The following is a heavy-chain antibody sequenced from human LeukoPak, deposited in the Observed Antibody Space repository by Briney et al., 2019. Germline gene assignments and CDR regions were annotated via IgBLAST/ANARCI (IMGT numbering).Heavy chain of an antibody. D-gene: IGHD2-21*01. J-gene: IGHJ4*02. CDR1: GFTFSSYS. CDR3: ARDLIRGGY. Sequence: PGGSLRLSCAASGFTFSSYSMNWVRQAPGKGLEWVSYISSSSSTIYYADSVKGRFTISRDNAKNSLYLQMNSLRAEDTAVYYCARDLIRGGYWGQGTLVTVSS. CDR2: ISSSSSTI. V-gene: IGHV3-48*01.